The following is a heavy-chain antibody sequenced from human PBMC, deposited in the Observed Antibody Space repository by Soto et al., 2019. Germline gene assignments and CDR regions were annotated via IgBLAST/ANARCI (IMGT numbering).Heavy chain of an antibody. V-gene: IGHV3-74*01. J-gene: IGHJ4*02. CDR3: ARNSGTATYSFDY. Sequence: PGGSLRLSCAASGFTFSSHWMHWVRQAPGKGLVWVSRINGDGSSTSYADSVKGRFTISRDNAKNTQYLQMNSLRAEDTAVYYCARNSGTATYSFDYWGQGALVTVSS. CDR2: INGDGSST. D-gene: IGHD1-26*01. CDR1: GFTFSSHW.